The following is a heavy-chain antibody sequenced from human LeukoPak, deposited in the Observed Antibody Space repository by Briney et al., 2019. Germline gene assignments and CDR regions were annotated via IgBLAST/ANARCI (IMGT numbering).Heavy chain of an antibody. J-gene: IGHJ4*02. CDR1: GFTFSSYA. CDR3: AKDRLRFLEWLPPWD. CDR2: ISSSGGST. Sequence: GGSLRLSCSASGFTFSSYAMSWVRQAPGKGLEWVSAISSSGGSTYYADSVKGRFTISRDNSKNTLYLQMNSLRAEDTAVYYCAKDRLRFLEWLPPWDWGQGTLVTVSS. V-gene: IGHV3-23*01. D-gene: IGHD3-3*01.